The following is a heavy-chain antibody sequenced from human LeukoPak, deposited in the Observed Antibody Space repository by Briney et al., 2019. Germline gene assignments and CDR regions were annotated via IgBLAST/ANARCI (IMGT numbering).Heavy chain of an antibody. Sequence: SSVKLSCKASGYTFTSYGISWVRQAPGQGLEGKGWISAYNGNTNYAQKLQGRVTMTTDTSTSTAYMELRSLRSDDTAVYYCARVHSNYYYYGMDVWGQGTTVTVSS. D-gene: IGHD4-11*01. J-gene: IGHJ6*02. V-gene: IGHV1-18*01. CDR3: ARVHSNYYYYGMDV. CDR1: GYTFTSYG. CDR2: ISAYNGNT.